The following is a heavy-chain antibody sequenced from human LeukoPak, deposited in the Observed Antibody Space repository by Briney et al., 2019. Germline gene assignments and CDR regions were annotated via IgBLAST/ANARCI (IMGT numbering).Heavy chain of an antibody. CDR3: AVAGRYCTNGVCYNPFDY. D-gene: IGHD2-8*01. Sequence: GGSLRLSCAASGSTFSNYWMSWVRQAPGKGLEWVANIKQDGSEKYYVDSVKGRFTISRDNAKNSLYLQMNSLRAEDTAVYYCAVAGRYCTNGVCYNPFDYWGQGTLVTVSS. J-gene: IGHJ4*02. CDR1: GSTFSNYW. V-gene: IGHV3-7*01. CDR2: IKQDGSEK.